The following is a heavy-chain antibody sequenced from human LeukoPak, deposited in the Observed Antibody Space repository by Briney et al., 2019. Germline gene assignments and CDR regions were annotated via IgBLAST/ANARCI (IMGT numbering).Heavy chain of an antibody. D-gene: IGHD2-21*01. CDR2: MNPNSGNT. CDR3: ATDRGCSGDCYPFYYYYMDV. Sequence: ASVKVSCKASGYTFTGYDINWVRQATGQGLEWMGYMNPNSGNTGYAQKFQGRVTITTDTSISTAYMELSSLRSEDTAVYYCATDRGCSGDCYPFYYYYMDVWGKGTTVTVSS. J-gene: IGHJ6*03. V-gene: IGHV1-8*03. CDR1: GYTFTGYD.